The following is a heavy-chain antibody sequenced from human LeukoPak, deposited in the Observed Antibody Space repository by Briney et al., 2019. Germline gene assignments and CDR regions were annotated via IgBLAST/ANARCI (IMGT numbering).Heavy chain of an antibody. CDR3: VRDGDGYNFDY. CDR1: GFTFNTYT. V-gene: IGHV3-48*04. CDR2: ISGSSGII. D-gene: IGHD5-24*01. J-gene: IGHJ4*02. Sequence: PGGSLRLSCAASGFTFNTYTMNWVRQAPGKGLEWVSYISGSSGIIDYADSVKGRFTISRDNAKRTLYLQMNSLRAEDTAVYYCVRDGDGYNFDYWGQGTLVTVSS.